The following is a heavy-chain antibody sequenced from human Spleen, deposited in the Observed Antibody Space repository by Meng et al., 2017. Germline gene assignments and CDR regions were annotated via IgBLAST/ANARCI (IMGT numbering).Heavy chain of an antibody. CDR1: GDSVSSNAYY. CDR2: INHSGST. Sequence: ESLKISCTVSGDSVSSNAYYWSWIRQSPGKGLEWIGEINHSGSTNYNPSLKSRVTMSIDTSKNQFSLKMTSVTAADTAVYYCARVGGRFFGLDYYYYGMDVWGQGTTVTVSS. D-gene: IGHD3/OR15-3a*01. CDR3: ARVGGRFFGLDYYYYGMDV. J-gene: IGHJ6*02. V-gene: IGHV4-39*07.